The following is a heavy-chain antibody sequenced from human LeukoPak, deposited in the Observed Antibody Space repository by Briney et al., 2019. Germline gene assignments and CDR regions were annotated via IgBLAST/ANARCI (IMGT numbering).Heavy chain of an antibody. D-gene: IGHD6-13*01. V-gene: IGHV4-59*08. Sequence: SETLSLTCTVSGGSISSYYWSWIRQPPGKGLEWIGYIYYSGSTNYNPSLKSQVTISVDTSKNQFSLKLSSVTAADTAVYYCAVYSSSSGLDYWGQGTLVTVSS. J-gene: IGHJ4*02. CDR2: IYYSGST. CDR1: GGSISSYY. CDR3: AVYSSSSGLDY.